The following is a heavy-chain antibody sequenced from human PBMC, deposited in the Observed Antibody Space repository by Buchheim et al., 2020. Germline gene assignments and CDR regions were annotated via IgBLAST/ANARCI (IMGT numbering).Heavy chain of an antibody. V-gene: IGHV4-34*01. Sequence: QVQLQQWGAGLLKPSETLSLTCAVYGGSFSGYYWSWIRQPPGKGLEWIGEINHSGSTNYNPSLKSRVTISVDTSKNQFSLKLSSVTAADTAVYYCAREVMVHVDFWSGYAPKVDYYYGMDVWGQGTT. CDR1: GGSFSGYY. J-gene: IGHJ6*02. D-gene: IGHD3-3*01. CDR2: INHSGST. CDR3: AREVMVHVDFWSGYAPKVDYYYGMDV.